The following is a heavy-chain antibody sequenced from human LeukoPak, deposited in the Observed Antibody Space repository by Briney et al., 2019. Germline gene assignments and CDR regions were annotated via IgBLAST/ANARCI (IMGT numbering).Heavy chain of an antibody. Sequence: SQTLSLTCTVSGGSISSGSYYWSWIRQPAGKGLEWIGRIYTSGSTNYNPSLKSRVTTSVDTSKNQFSLKLSSVTAADTAVYYCARGLDYDVPGNWFDPWGQGTLVTVSS. CDR2: IYTSGST. V-gene: IGHV4-61*02. CDR1: GGSISSGSYY. J-gene: IGHJ5*02. CDR3: ARGLDYDVPGNWFDP. D-gene: IGHD3/OR15-3a*01.